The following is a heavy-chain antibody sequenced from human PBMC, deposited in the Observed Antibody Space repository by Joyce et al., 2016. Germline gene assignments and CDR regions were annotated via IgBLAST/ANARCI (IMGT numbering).Heavy chain of an antibody. CDR3: TRAASTGTGAFDV. Sequence: QEQLLESGGGVVQPGRSLRLSCAASGFPFDDHGMYWVRQAPGKGLEWVTLIWHDGTKTNYANSVKGRFTISRDNSKNIFYLQMNSLRVEDTAVYFCTRAASTGTGAFDVWGQGTVVMVSS. CDR1: GFPFDDHG. V-gene: IGHV3-33*01. D-gene: IGHD1-1*01. J-gene: IGHJ3*01. CDR2: IWHDGTKT.